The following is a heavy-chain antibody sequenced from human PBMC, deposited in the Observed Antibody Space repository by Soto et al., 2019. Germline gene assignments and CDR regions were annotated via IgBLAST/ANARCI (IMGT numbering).Heavy chain of an antibody. CDR1: VFIFSSYD. Sequence: GSLRLSCAASVFIFSSYDMSWVRQAPGKGLEWVSTILVDGRTFYVDSVKGRFTISRDSSKNTVYLQMNSLTAGDTALYYCAKATATGGGAFDICGQGTMVTVS. D-gene: IGHD2-8*02. V-gene: IGHV3-23*01. CDR3: AKATATGGGAFDI. CDR2: ILVDGRT. J-gene: IGHJ3*02.